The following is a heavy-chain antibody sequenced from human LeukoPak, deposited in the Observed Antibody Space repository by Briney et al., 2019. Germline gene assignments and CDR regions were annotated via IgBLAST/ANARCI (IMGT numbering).Heavy chain of an antibody. CDR1: GYTFTHDD. Sequence: GASVKVSCKASGYTFTHDDIHWVRQATGQGLEWMGWMNPKSGHTGYAQKFQGRVTMTRNISIGTAYMELGSLRSEDTALYFCASGEWFDPWGQGTLVTVSS. V-gene: IGHV1-8*01. J-gene: IGHJ5*02. CDR2: MNPKSGHT. CDR3: ASGEWFDP.